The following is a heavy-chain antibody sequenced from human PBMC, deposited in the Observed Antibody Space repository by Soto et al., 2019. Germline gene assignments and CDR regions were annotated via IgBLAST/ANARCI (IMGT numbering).Heavy chain of an antibody. Sequence: SETLSLTCAVHGGSFSGYIWTWIRQPPGKGLEWIGSIYYSGSTYYNPSLKSRVTISADTSNNQFSLRLNSVTAADTAVYYCARQHYYDSSGYYTWKWGQGTLVTVSS. V-gene: IGHV4-39*01. CDR2: IYYSGST. CDR1: GGSFSGYI. CDR3: ARQHYYDSSGYYTWK. D-gene: IGHD3-22*01. J-gene: IGHJ4*02.